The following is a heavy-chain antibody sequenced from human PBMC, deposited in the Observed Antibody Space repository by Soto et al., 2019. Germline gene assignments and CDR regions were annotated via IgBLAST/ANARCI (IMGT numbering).Heavy chain of an antibody. CDR1: GFTFSGFG. D-gene: IGHD3-10*01. Sequence: PGGSLRLSCAASGFTFSGFGMHWVRQAPGKGLGWVAVIWNDGSRTYYADSVEGRFTISRDDSENTLYLQMSSLRVEDTAVYYCARAIGSLSEPDCWGQGTLVPVSS. J-gene: IGHJ4*02. CDR3: ARAIGSLSEPDC. CDR2: IWNDGSRT. V-gene: IGHV3-33*01.